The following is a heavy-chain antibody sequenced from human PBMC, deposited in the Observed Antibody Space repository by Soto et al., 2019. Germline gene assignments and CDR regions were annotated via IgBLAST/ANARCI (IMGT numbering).Heavy chain of an antibody. CDR1: GYTFTNYG. CDR2: MDTHRDNT. J-gene: IGHJ2*01. Sequence: QVQLVQSGPEVKNPGASVRVSCKASGYTFTNYGINWVREATGQGLEWMGWMDTHRDNTGYAQKFQGRATMPRDTYTSTAYMEMNSLTSEDMAIYSCVRRAVAYWYFDLWGRGTLVTVSS. V-gene: IGHV1-8*02. CDR3: VRRAVAYWYFDL. D-gene: IGHD6-19*01.